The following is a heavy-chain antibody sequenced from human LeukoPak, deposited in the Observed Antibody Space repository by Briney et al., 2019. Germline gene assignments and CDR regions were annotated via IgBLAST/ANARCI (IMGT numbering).Heavy chain of an antibody. V-gene: IGHV3-21*01. Sequence: PGGSLRLSCAASGFTFSSYSMNWVRQAPGKGLEWVSSISSSSSYIYYADSVKGRFTISRDNAKNSLYLQMNSPRAEDTAVYYCARVLDLYYDSDYCYMDVWGKGTTVTVSS. D-gene: IGHD3-3*01. CDR3: ARVLDLYYDSDYCYMDV. J-gene: IGHJ6*03. CDR2: ISSSSSYI. CDR1: GFTFSSYS.